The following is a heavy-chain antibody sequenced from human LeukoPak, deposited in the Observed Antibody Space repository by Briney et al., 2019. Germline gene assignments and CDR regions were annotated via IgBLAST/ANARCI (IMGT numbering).Heavy chain of an antibody. Sequence: PGGSLRLSCAASGFTFNNYAMSWVRQAPGKGLEWVSAVSRSGGSTYYADSVTGRFTISRDNSKNTLYLQMISLRAEDTAVYFCARGHGYNWAGPHAFDIWGQGTMVTVSS. J-gene: IGHJ3*02. D-gene: IGHD5-24*01. CDR3: ARGHGYNWAGPHAFDI. CDR2: VSRSGGST. V-gene: IGHV3-23*01. CDR1: GFTFNNYA.